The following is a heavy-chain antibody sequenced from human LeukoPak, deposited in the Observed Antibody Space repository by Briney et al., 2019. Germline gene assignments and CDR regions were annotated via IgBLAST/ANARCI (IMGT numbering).Heavy chain of an antibody. Sequence: PGGSLRLSCAASGFTFSSYGMHWVRQAPGKGLEWVAVISYDGSNKYYADSVKGRFTISRDNSKNTLYLQMNSLRAEDTAVYYCAKGSRFWVRGVTYYLDYWGQGTLVTVSS. V-gene: IGHV3-30*18. J-gene: IGHJ4*02. CDR1: GFTFSSYG. CDR3: AKGSRFWVRGVTYYLDY. D-gene: IGHD3-10*01. CDR2: ISYDGSNK.